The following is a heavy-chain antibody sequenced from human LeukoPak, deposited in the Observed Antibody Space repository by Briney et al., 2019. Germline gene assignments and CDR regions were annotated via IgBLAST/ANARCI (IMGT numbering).Heavy chain of an antibody. D-gene: IGHD3-22*01. CDR2: INHSGST. J-gene: IGHJ4*02. V-gene: IGHV4-34*01. CDR3: ARGKSYYYDSSGYYTH. Sequence: SETLSLTCAVYGGSFSAYYRSWIRQPPGKGLEWIGEINHSGSTNYNPSLKSRVTISVDTSKNQSPLKLSSVTAADTAVYYCARGKSYYYDSSGYYTHWGQGTLVTVSS. CDR1: GGSFSAYY.